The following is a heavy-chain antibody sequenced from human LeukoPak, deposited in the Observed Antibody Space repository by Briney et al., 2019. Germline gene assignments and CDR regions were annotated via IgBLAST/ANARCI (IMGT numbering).Heavy chain of an antibody. Sequence: ASVKVSCKASGYTFTSYYMHWVRQAPGQGLVWMGIINPSGGSTSYAQNFQGRVTMTRDTSTSTVYMELSSLRSEDTAVYYCARDSGSYYYFDYWGQGTLVTVSS. J-gene: IGHJ4*02. D-gene: IGHD1-26*01. CDR3: ARDSGSYYYFDY. CDR1: GYTFTSYY. V-gene: IGHV1-46*01. CDR2: INPSGGST.